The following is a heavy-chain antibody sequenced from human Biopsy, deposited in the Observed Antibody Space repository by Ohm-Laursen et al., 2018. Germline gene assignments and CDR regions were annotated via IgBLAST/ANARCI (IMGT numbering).Heavy chain of an antibody. CDR3: GNEVHGRDY. V-gene: IGHV4-34*08. CDR2: INQAGTT. Sequence: SGTLSLTCAVFGKTFSDYQWSWIRQPPGQGLEWIGQINQAGTTNYNPSLKSRVSISADASKYEFSLRLTSVTAADTAVYLCGNEVHGRDYWGLGAQVTVSS. D-gene: IGHD2-15*01. J-gene: IGHJ4*02. CDR1: GKTFSDYQ.